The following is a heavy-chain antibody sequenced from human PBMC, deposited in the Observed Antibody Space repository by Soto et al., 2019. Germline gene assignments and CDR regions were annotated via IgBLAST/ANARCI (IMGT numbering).Heavy chain of an antibody. J-gene: IGHJ6*02. CDR1: GDSINNYY. CDR3: ARGTKYYSQGMDA. Sequence: QVQLQESGPGLVKPSETLSLTCTVSGDSINNYYWTWIRQPPGKGLEWIGYVYDSGSTSYNPSLKSRLTISVDTSKNQFSLKLKSVTAADTAVYYCARGTKYYSQGMDAWGQGTTVTVSS. CDR2: VYDSGST. V-gene: IGHV4-59*01.